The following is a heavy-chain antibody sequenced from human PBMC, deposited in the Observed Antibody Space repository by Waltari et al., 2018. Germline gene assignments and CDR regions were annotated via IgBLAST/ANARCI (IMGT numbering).Heavy chain of an antibody. V-gene: IGHV3-48*02. Sequence: EVQLVESGGALVQPGGSLRLSCAASGLPFSTYTMNWVRQAPGKGLEWISFISDAGGIIYYADSVKGRFTISRDNAKNSLYLQMNSLRDDDTALYYCARSSGQDKWGQGTQVTVSS. CDR2: ISDAGGII. CDR3: ARSSGQDK. CDR1: GLPFSTYT. D-gene: IGHD3-22*01. J-gene: IGHJ4*02.